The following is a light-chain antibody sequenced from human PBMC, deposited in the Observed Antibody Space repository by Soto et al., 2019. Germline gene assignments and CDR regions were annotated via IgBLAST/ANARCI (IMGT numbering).Light chain of an antibody. CDR1: QSVTNF. CDR3: QQYNDWSSR. J-gene: IGKJ2*03. Sequence: TQSPSTLTASVGDRVTITCRASQSVTNFLAWYQQKPGKAPKLLIYDASTLEDGVPSRFSGSGSGTQFTLTISSVQPDDYATYYCQQYNDWSSRFGQGTKLEIK. CDR2: DAS. V-gene: IGKV1-5*01.